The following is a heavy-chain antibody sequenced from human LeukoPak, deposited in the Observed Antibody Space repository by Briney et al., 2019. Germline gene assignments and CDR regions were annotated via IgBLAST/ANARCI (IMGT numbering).Heavy chain of an antibody. CDR1: GYTFTGYY. J-gene: IGHJ3*02. Sequence: ASVKVSCKASGYTFTGYYMHWVRQAPGQGLEWMGWMNPNSGNTGYAQKFQGRVTMTRDTSIRTAYMELSDMKSDDTAVYYCAREGLGYCSGRRCYRDAFDIWGQGTMVTVSS. CDR2: MNPNSGNT. V-gene: IGHV1-2*02. CDR3: AREGLGYCSGRRCYRDAFDI. D-gene: IGHD2-15*01.